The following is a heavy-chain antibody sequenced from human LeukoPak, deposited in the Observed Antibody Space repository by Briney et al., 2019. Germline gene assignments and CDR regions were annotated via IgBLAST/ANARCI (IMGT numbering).Heavy chain of an antibody. CDR3: AKDPDSSGWYYFDY. D-gene: IGHD6-19*01. CDR1: GFTFSSYG. CDR2: ISYDGSNK. Sequence: PGRSLRLSCAASGFTFSSYGMHWVRQAPGKGLEWVAVISYDGSNKYYADSVKGRFTISRDNSKNTLYLQMNSLSAEDTAVYYCAKDPDSSGWYYFDYWGQGTLVTVSS. V-gene: IGHV3-30*18. J-gene: IGHJ4*02.